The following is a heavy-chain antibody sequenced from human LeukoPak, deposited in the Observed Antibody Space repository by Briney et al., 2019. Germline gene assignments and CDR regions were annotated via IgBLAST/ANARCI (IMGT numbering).Heavy chain of an antibody. CDR2: IYYSGST. Sequence: SETLSLTCTVSGGSISSYYWSWIRQPPGKGLEWIGYIYYSGSTYYNPSLKSRVTISVDTSKNQFSLKLSSVTAADTAVYYCARVQPDCSGGSCCSVDPWGQGTLVTVSS. V-gene: IGHV4-59*12. CDR1: GGSISSYY. J-gene: IGHJ5*02. CDR3: ARVQPDCSGGSCCSVDP. D-gene: IGHD2-15*01.